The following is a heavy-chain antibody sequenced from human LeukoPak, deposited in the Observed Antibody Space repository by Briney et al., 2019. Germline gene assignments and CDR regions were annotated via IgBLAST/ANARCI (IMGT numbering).Heavy chain of an antibody. CDR1: GYSFTGYY. Sequence: ASVKVSCKASGYSFTGYYVHWVRQAPGQGLEWMGWINPDSGGTNSAQKFQGRVTLTRDTSISTAYMELSRLTSDDTAVYFCARDAISRGIIDYWGQGTLVTVSS. J-gene: IGHJ4*02. D-gene: IGHD3-10*01. V-gene: IGHV1-2*02. CDR2: INPDSGGT. CDR3: ARDAISRGIIDY.